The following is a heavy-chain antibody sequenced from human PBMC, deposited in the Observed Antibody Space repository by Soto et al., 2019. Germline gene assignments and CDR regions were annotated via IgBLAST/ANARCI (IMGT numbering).Heavy chain of an antibody. CDR2: IIPIFGTA. D-gene: IGHD5-12*01. V-gene: IGHV1-69*06. CDR1: GGTFRSYA. J-gene: IGHJ6*02. CDR3: GAGWLRLGLYYYYGMDV. Sequence: SVKFSCKSPGGTFRSYAITWVRQAPGQGLEWMGGIIPIFGTANYAQKFQGRVTITADKSTSTAYMELSSLRSEDTAVYYCGAGWLRLGLYYYYGMDVWGQGTTVTVSS.